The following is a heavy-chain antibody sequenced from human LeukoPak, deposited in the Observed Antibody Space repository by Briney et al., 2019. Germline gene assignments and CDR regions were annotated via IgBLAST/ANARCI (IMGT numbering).Heavy chain of an antibody. CDR2: IYYSGST. J-gene: IGHJ3*02. CDR1: GGSVSSVSYY. D-gene: IGHD5-12*01. V-gene: IGHV4-61*01. Sequence: SETLSLTCTVSGGSVSSVSYYWSWIRQPPRKGLEWIGYIYYSGSTNYNPSLKSRVTISVDTSKNQFSLKLTSVTAADTAMYYCAREEGYPDAFDIWGQGTMVTVSS. CDR3: AREEGYPDAFDI.